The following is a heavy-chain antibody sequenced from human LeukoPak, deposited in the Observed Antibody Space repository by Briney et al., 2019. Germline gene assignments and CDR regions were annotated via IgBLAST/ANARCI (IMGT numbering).Heavy chain of an antibody. J-gene: IGHJ6*02. CDR2: IYYSGST. Sequence: TSETLSLTCTVSGGPISSSSYYWGWIRQPPGKGLEWIGSIYYSGSTYYNPSLKSRVTISVDTSKNQFSLKLSSVTAADTAVYYCASGHSSGYYYYYYGMDVWGQGTTVTVSS. CDR3: ASGHSSGYYYYYYGMDV. V-gene: IGHV4-39*01. CDR1: GGPISSSSYY. D-gene: IGHD3-22*01.